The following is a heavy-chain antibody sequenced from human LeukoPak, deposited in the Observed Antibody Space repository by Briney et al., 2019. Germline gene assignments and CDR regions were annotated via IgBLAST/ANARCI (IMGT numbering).Heavy chain of an antibody. D-gene: IGHD3-10*01. CDR1: GYTFTGYY. CDR2: INPNSGGT. V-gene: IGHV1-2*02. Sequence: ASVTVSCMASGYTFTGYYMHWVRQAPGQGLEWMGWINPNSGGTNYAQKVQGRVTMTRDTSISTAYMELSRLRSDDTAVYYCARLYYGSGSYYNGPYFDYWGQGTLVTVSS. J-gene: IGHJ4*02. CDR3: ARLYYGSGSYYNGPYFDY.